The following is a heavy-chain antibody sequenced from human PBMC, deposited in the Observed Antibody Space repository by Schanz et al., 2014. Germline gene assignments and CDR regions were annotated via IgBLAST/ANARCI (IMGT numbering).Heavy chain of an antibody. CDR3: ARDGVDAAAGGNY. CDR2: INPNSGDT. Sequence: QVQLVQSGAEVKKPGASVKVSCKASGYTFSDYGITWVRQAPGQGLEWMGWINPNSGDTNFAQKFQGWVTVTRDTSISTVYMELSRVTYEDTAVYYCARDGVDAAAGGNYWGQGTLVTVSS. J-gene: IGHJ4*02. CDR1: GYTFSDYG. V-gene: IGHV1-2*04. D-gene: IGHD6-13*01.